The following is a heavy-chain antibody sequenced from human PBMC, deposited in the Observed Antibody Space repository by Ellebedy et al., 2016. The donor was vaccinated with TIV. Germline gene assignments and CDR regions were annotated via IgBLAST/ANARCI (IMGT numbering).Heavy chain of an antibody. CDR3: ARDEGAIGVFDY. J-gene: IGHJ4*01. V-gene: IGHV4-39*07. CDR2: IYYSGTT. D-gene: IGHD1-26*01. CDR1: GGSIDISTYY. Sequence: MPSETLSLTCNVSGGSIDISTYYWAWIRQPPGKGLEWIGSIYYSGTTYYNPSLKSRLILSVDTSKNQFSLRLGYVTAADTAVYYCARDEGAIGVFDYWGQGTLVTVSS.